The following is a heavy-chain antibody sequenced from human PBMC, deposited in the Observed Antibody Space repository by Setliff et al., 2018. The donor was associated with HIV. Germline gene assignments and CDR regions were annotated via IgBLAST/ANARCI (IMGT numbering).Heavy chain of an antibody. CDR1: GFTFSNYW. D-gene: IGHD6-19*01. CDR2: INTDGSIT. V-gene: IGHV3-74*01. J-gene: IGHJ4*02. Sequence: GGSLRLSCAASGFTFSNYWMHWVRQAPGKGLVWVSRINTDGSITDYADSVKGRLTISRDNAKNTLSLQMNSLRAEDTAIYFCARWGRGDSSGFDYWGQGTLVTVSS. CDR3: ARWGRGDSSGFDY.